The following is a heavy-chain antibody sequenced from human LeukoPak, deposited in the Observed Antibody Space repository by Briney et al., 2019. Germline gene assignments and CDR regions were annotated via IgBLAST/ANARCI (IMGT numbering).Heavy chain of an antibody. D-gene: IGHD3-10*01. Sequence: PGGSLRLSCAASGFNLDDFAMHWVRLDPGKGLEWVSGINWNSGNIAYADSVKGRFIISRDNAKNSLYLQMNSLIPEDTALYFCAKDDFGSGNNYNFNWFDSWGQGTLVTVSS. CDR3: AKDDFGSGNNYNFNWFDS. V-gene: IGHV3-9*01. CDR2: INWNSGNI. J-gene: IGHJ5*01. CDR1: GFNLDDFA.